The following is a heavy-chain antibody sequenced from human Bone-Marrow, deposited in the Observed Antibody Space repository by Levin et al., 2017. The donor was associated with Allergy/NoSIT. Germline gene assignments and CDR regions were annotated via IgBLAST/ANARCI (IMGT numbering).Heavy chain of an antibody. CDR3: ARAGRQGAGTPDR. Sequence: GESLKISCAASGFTFSNYWMTWVHQAPGKGLEWVANINQGGSDNYYVDSVKGRFTVSRDNAKNLLILQMNSLRAEDTAFYYCARAGRQGAGTPDRWGQGTPVTVSS. CDR1: GFTFSNYW. V-gene: IGHV3-7*01. D-gene: IGHD3-10*01. CDR2: INQGGSDN. J-gene: IGHJ5*02.